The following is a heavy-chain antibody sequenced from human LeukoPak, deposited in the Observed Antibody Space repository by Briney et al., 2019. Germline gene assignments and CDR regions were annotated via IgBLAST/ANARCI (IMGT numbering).Heavy chain of an antibody. D-gene: IGHD4-11*01. V-gene: IGHV1-46*01. CDR2: IRPSDGST. CDR1: GYTFTTFY. Sequence: GASVKVSCKASGYTFTTFYVHWVQQAPGQGLEWMGMIRPSDGSTRYAEKFQGRVTMTRDTSTSTVYMEVSRLRSEDTAVYYCASTGPTVQYFDYWGQGALVTVSS. J-gene: IGHJ4*02. CDR3: ASTGPTVQYFDY.